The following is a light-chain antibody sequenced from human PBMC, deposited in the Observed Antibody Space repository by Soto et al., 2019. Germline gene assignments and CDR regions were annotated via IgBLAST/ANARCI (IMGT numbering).Light chain of an antibody. J-gene: IGKJ1*01. CDR3: QHYNSYSEA. V-gene: IGKV1-5*01. CDR1: QSISSW. CDR2: DAS. Sequence: IQMTQSASSLSASVCDRVTITCRASQSISSWLAWYQQKPGKAPQLLIYDASSLESGVPSRFSGSGSGTDFTLTISSLQHDDFATYYCQHYNSYSEAFGQGTKVDIK.